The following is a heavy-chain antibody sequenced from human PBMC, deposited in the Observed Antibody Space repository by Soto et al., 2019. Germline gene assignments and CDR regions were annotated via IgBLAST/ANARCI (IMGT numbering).Heavy chain of an antibody. Sequence: EVQLVESGGGLVQPGGSLRLSCAASGFTFSLYSMSWVRQAPGKGLEWVSYISRSSTGIHYADSVKGRFTISRDDATNSMHMQMNSLRDGDPAVYYCARAVTWGLDVWGQGTTVSISS. CDR1: GFTFSLYS. V-gene: IGHV3-48*02. CDR3: ARAVTWGLDV. CDR2: ISRSSTGI. D-gene: IGHD3-10*01. J-gene: IGHJ6*02.